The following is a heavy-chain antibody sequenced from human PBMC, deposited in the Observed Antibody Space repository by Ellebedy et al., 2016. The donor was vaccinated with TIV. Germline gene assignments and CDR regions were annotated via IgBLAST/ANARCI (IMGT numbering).Heavy chain of an antibody. CDR1: GYTFTSYY. D-gene: IGHD6-13*01. Sequence: AASVKVSCKASGYTFTSYYMHWVRQAPGQGLEWMGWINPNSGGTNYAQKLQGRVTMTTDTSTSTAYMELRSLRSDDTAVYYCAREDSSSWYGTDYWGQGTLVTVSS. J-gene: IGHJ4*02. V-gene: IGHV1-2*02. CDR2: INPNSGGT. CDR3: AREDSSSWYGTDY.